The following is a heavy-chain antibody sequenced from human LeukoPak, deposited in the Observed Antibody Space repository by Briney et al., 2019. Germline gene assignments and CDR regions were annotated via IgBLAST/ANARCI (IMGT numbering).Heavy chain of an antibody. J-gene: IGHJ4*02. CDR2: LNPIFGTE. CDR1: WITFINYA. CDR3: ARHYGDYNISRTLFDY. Sequence: SLKVSWKASWITFINYAISWVRQAAGQGLEWMGGLNPIFGTETCAHKFQGRVTINADEATSTAYVELSSLRSEDTAVYYCARHYGDYNISRTLFDYWGQGTLVTASS. V-gene: IGHV1-69*13. D-gene: IGHD4-17*01.